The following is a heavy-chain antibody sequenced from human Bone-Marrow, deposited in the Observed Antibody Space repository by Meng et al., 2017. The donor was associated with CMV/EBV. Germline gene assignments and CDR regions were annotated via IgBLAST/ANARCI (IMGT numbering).Heavy chain of an antibody. CDR1: GYTFTSQG. V-gene: IGHV1-18*01. CDR2: IGAYNGDT. CDR3: ARDIEVPRYYYYGMDV. J-gene: IGHJ6*02. D-gene: IGHD6-19*01. Sequence: ASVKVSCKASGYTFTSQGISWVRQAPGQGLEWMGWIGAYNGDTNYAQKLQGRVTMTTDTSTSTAYMELRSLRSDDTAVYYCARDIEVPRYYYYGMDVWGHGTTVTVAS.